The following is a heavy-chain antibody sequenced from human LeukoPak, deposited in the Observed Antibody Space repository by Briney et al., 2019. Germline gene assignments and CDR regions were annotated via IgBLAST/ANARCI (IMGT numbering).Heavy chain of an antibody. J-gene: IGHJ4*02. CDR3: SLATVTTMWGFDY. CDR1: GGSISSSSYY. V-gene: IGHV4-39*07. CDR2: IYYSGST. D-gene: IGHD4-17*01. Sequence: PSETLSLTCTISGGSISSSSYYWGWIRQPPGKGLEWIGSIYYSGSTYYSPSLKSRVTISVDTSKNQFSLKLSSVTAADTAVYYCSLATVTTMWGFDYWGQGTLVTVSS.